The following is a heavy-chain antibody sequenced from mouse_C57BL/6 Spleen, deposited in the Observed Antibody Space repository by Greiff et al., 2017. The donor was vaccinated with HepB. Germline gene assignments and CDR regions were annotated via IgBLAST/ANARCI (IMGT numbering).Heavy chain of an antibody. Sequence: DVLLVESGGGLVKPGASLKLSCAASGFTFSDYGMHWVRQAPEKGLEWVAYISSGSSTIYYADTVKGRFTISRDNAKNTLFLQMTSLRSEYSAPYYCARRRFYAMDCWGQGTTVTVST. V-gene: IGHV5-17*01. CDR3: ARRRFYAMDC. CDR1: GFTFSDYG. CDR2: ISSGSSTI. J-gene: IGHJ4*01.